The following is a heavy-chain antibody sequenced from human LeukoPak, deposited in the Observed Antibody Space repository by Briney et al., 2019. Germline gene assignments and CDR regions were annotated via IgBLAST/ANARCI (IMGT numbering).Heavy chain of an antibody. CDR3: ARDQWRLFDY. J-gene: IGHJ4*02. D-gene: IGHD2-21*02. Sequence: GGSLRLSCAASGFTFSNYWMSWVRQAPGKGLEWVVNIKEDGSDTYYVDSVRGRFTISRDNAKNLLYLQMNSLRGEDTAVYYCARDQWRLFDYWGQGTLVTVSS. CDR1: GFTFSNYW. CDR2: IKEDGSDT. V-gene: IGHV3-7*04.